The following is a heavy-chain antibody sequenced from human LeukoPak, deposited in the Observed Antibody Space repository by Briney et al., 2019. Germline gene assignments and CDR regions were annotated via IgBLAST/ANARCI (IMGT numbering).Heavy chain of an antibody. CDR1: GVTFSSYE. CDR3: ARDHNYAFDY. J-gene: IGHJ4*02. V-gene: IGHV3-48*03. Sequence: GGSLRLSCVVSGVTFSSYEMNWVRQAPGKGLEWLSYIGLSSGARYYADSVKGRFSISSDNAKNSLSLQMNSLRADDTAVYYCARDHNYAFDYWGQGILVTVSS. CDR2: IGLSSGAR. D-gene: IGHD5-18*01.